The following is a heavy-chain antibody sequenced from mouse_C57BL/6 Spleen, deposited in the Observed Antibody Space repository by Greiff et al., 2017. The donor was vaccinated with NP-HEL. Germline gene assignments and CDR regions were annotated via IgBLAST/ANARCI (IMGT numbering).Heavy chain of an antibody. CDR2: ISYDGSN. J-gene: IGHJ3*01. D-gene: IGHD1-1*01. CDR3: ATTTVVARGFAY. Sequence: EVQLQQSGPGLVKPSQSLSLTCSVTGYSITSGYYWNWIRQFPGNKLEWMGYISYDGSNNYNPSLKNRISITRDTSKNQIFLKLNSVTTEDTATYYCATTTVVARGFAYWGQGTLVTVSA. V-gene: IGHV3-6*01. CDR1: GYSITSGYY.